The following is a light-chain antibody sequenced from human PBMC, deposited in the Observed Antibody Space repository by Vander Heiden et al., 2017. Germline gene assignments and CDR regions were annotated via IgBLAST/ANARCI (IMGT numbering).Light chain of an antibody. CDR1: QLVSSY. V-gene: IGKV3-11*01. CDR2: DAS. J-gene: IGKJ4*01. CDR3: QQRSNWPQLT. Sequence: IVLTQSLATLPLSPGERATLSCRASQLVSSYLAWYQQKTGQANRHIIYDASNRDTGIPERCSGSGSGTKFTLTISSLEPEDVAVYYCQQRSNWPQLTFGGGTKVEIK.